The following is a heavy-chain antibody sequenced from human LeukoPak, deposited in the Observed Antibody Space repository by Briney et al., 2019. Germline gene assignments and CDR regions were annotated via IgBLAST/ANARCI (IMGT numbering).Heavy chain of an antibody. D-gene: IGHD3-3*01. Sequence: SETLPLTCTVSGGSISSYYWSWIRQPPGKGLEWIGYIYTSGSTNYNPSLKSRVTISVDTSKNQFSLKLSSVTAADTAVYYCARRITIFGVVGDAFDIWGQGTMVTVSS. V-gene: IGHV4-4*09. CDR3: ARRITIFGVVGDAFDI. J-gene: IGHJ3*02. CDR2: IYTSGST. CDR1: GGSISSYY.